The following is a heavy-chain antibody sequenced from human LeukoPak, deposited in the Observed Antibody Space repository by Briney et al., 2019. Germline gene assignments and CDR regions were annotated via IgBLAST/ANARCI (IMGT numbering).Heavy chain of an antibody. D-gene: IGHD5-18*01. J-gene: IGHJ4*02. Sequence: HPGGSLRLSCAASGFTFDEYAMYWVRQSPGRGPECVSGISWNGGNKAYADSVKGRFTISRDNAKNSVFLQMNSLRVEDTALYYCVKDSEVDTAMDIFGGTYLFESWGQGTLVTVSS. CDR1: GFTFDEYA. CDR3: VKDSEVDTAMDIFGGTYLFES. CDR2: ISWNGGNK. V-gene: IGHV3-9*01.